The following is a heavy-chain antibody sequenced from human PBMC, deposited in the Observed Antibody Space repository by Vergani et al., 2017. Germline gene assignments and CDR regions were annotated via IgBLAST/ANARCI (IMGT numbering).Heavy chain of an antibody. CDR3: ARVNTETNGHLYYYYYMDV. D-gene: IGHD4-11*01. J-gene: IGHJ6*03. V-gene: IGHV4-34*01. CDR2: IDHTGRP. Sequence: QVQLQQWGGGLLKPSETLSLTCVVNGGSFTSYHWTWIRQSPGEGGEWVDDIDHTGRPDYKPSLKSRFTLSVDKSRNQFSLTPCSVTATDTAIYFCARVNTETNGHLYYYYYMDVWGQGTAVTVS. CDR1: GGSFTSYH.